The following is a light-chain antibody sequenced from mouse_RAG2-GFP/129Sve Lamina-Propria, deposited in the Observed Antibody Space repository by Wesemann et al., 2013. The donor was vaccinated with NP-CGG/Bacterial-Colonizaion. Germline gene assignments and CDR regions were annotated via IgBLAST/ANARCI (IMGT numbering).Light chain of an antibody. V-gene: IGKV6-23*01. J-gene: IGKJ2*01. CDR1: QDVGTA. Sequence: DIVMTQSHKFMSTSVGDRVSITCKASQDVGTAVAWYQQKPGQSPKALIYSASYRHTGVPDRFTGSGSGTDFTLTISNVQSEDLADYFCQQYSSYPTFGGGTKLEIK. CDR3: QQYSSYPT. CDR2: SAS.